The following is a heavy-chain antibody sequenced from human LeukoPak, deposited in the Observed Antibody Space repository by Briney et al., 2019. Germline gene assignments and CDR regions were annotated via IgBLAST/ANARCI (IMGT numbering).Heavy chain of an antibody. CDR1: GFTFSSYG. Sequence: PGGTLRLSCAVSGFTFSSYGMHWVRQAPGKGLEWVAVIWYDGSNKYYADSVKGRFTISRDNSKNTLYLQMNSLRAEDTAVYYCAKDIRNDILTGYSGDYYMDVWGKGTTVTVS. CDR3: AKDIRNDILTGYSGDYYMDV. J-gene: IGHJ6*03. D-gene: IGHD3-9*01. CDR2: IWYDGSNK. V-gene: IGHV3-33*06.